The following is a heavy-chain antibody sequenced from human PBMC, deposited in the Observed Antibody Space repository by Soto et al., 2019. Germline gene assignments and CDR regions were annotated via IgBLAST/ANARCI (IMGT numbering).Heavy chain of an antibody. CDR1: EFTFSDYY. D-gene: IGHD5-12*01. Sequence: GRPLRLPYTASEFTFSDYYMRWIRQAPGKGLEWLSYISSSGATIYYVDSVKGRFTISRDNAKKSLYLQMDSLRAEDTAVYYCARDGVLATGPIDYWGPGTLVTVSS. CDR3: ARDGVLATGPIDY. CDR2: ISSSGATI. V-gene: IGHV3-11*01. J-gene: IGHJ4*02.